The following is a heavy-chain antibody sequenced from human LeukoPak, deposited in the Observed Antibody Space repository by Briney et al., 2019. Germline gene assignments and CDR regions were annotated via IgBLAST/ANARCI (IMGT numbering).Heavy chain of an antibody. V-gene: IGHV3-23*01. CDR2: ISNNGGYT. CDR3: AKQLGYCSDGSCYFPY. Sequence: GGSLRLSCAASGFTFSSSAMSWVRQAPGKGLEWVSAISNNGGYTYYADSVQGRFTISRDNSKSTLCLQMNSLRAEDTAVHYCAKQLGYCSDGSCYFPYWGQGTLVAVSS. CDR1: GFTFSSSA. D-gene: IGHD2-15*01. J-gene: IGHJ4*02.